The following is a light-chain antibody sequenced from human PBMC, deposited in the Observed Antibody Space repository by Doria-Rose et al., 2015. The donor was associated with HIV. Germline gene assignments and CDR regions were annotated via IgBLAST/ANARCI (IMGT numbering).Light chain of an antibody. V-gene: IGKV1-5*03. Sequence: DIQVTQSPSTLSASVGDTVTITCRASQSISNWLAWYQQRPGQAPMLLIYKASTLQSGVPSRFRGSGSGTEFTLTINSLQPDDFATYYCQHFDKYFSWTFGHGTKVDIK. CDR1: QSISNW. CDR2: KAS. CDR3: QHFDKYFSWT. J-gene: IGKJ1*01.